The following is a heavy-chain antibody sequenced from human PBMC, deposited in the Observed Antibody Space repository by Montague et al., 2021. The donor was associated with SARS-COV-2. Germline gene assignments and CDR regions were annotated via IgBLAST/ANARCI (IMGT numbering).Heavy chain of an antibody. Sequence: SETLSLTCTVSGGSISSSIYYWGWIRQPPGKGLEWMGSIYYSGSTYYSPSLKSRVTISVDTSKNQFSLKLSSVTAADTAVYYCARMSGKLVRLWGQGTLVTVSS. V-gene: IGHV4-39*07. CDR1: GGSISSSIYY. D-gene: IGHD6-6*01. J-gene: IGHJ4*02. CDR3: ARMSGKLVRL. CDR2: IYYSGST.